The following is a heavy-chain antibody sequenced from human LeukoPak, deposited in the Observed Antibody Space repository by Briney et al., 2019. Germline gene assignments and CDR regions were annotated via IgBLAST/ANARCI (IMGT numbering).Heavy chain of an antibody. CDR2: IYHSGST. Sequence: SETLSLTCAVSGGSISSSNWWSWVRQPPGKGLEWIGEIYHSGSTNYNPSLKSRVTISVDKSKNQFSLKVSSVTAADTAVYYCASLGRMAAIGTEYWGQGTLVTVSS. V-gene: IGHV4-4*02. D-gene: IGHD6-13*01. CDR3: ASLGRMAAIGTEY. J-gene: IGHJ4*02. CDR1: GGSISSSNW.